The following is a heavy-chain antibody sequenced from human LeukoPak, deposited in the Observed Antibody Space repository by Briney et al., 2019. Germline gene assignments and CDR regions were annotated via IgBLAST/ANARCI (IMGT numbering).Heavy chain of an antibody. CDR1: GFTFSSYG. V-gene: IGHV3-30*02. J-gene: IGHJ4*02. D-gene: IGHD2-15*01. Sequence: GGSLRLSCAASGFTFSSYGMHWVRQAPGKGLEWVAFIRYDGSNKYYADSVKGRFTISRDNSKNTLYLQMNSLRAEDTAVYYCTSIVVVVAATVASYYWGQGTLVTVSS. CDR3: TSIVVVVAATVASYY. CDR2: IRYDGSNK.